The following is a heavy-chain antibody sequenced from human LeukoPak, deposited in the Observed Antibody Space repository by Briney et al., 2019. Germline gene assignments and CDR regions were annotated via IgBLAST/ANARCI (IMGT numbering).Heavy chain of an antibody. D-gene: IGHD3-22*01. CDR3: TRAPYYYDRETGSDDYYYGMDV. CDR1: GFSFSDHY. Sequence: GGSLRLSCAASGFSFSDHYMDWGRQALGKGVEWVGRTRNKANSYTTEYAASGKGRFTISRDDSKNSLYLQMNRLKTEDTAVYYCTRAPYYYDRETGSDDYYYGMDVWGQGTTVTVSS. CDR2: TRNKANSYTT. J-gene: IGHJ6*02. V-gene: IGHV3-72*01.